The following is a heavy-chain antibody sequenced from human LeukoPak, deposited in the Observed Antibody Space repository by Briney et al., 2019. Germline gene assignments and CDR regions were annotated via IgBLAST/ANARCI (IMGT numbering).Heavy chain of an antibody. D-gene: IGHD6-13*01. Sequence: SETLSLTCTVSGGSISSHYWSWSRQPPGKGLEWIGYIYYSGSTNYNPSLKSRVALSLDTSKNQFSLKLSSVTAADTAVYYCARGGSYSSSPTAFDYWGQGTLVTVSS. CDR1: GGSISSHY. CDR2: IYYSGST. J-gene: IGHJ4*02. CDR3: ARGGSYSSSPTAFDY. V-gene: IGHV4-59*11.